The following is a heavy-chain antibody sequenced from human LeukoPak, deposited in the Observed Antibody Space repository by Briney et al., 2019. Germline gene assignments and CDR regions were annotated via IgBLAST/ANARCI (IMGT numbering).Heavy chain of an antibody. V-gene: IGHV4-59*01. Sequence: PSETLSLTCTVSGDSISSYYRTWIRQPPGKGLEWLGYLYNSGNTNYNPSLKSRVTMSVDTSKNQFSLRLTSVTAADTAVYYCARGRLTTPDWFCPWGQGILVTVSS. J-gene: IGHJ5*02. D-gene: IGHD1/OR15-1a*01. CDR1: GDSISSYY. CDR2: LYNSGNT. CDR3: ARGRLTTPDWFCP.